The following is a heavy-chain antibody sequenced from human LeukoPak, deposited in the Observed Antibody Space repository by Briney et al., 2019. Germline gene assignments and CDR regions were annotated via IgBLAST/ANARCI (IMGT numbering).Heavy chain of an antibody. Sequence: SETLSLTCTVSGGSISSYYWSWIRQPPGKGLEWIGYIYYSGSTNYNPSLKSRVTISVDTSKNQFSLKLSSVTAADTAVYYCASSCSGGSCGKYFQHWGQGTLVTVSS. J-gene: IGHJ1*01. CDR1: GGSISSYY. D-gene: IGHD2-15*01. V-gene: IGHV4-59*01. CDR2: IYYSGST. CDR3: ASSCSGGSCGKYFQH.